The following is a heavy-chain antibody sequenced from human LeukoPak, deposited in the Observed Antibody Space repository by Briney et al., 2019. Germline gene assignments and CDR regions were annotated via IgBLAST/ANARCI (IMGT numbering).Heavy chain of an antibody. V-gene: IGHV4-39*07. J-gene: IGHJ3*02. CDR3: ARVLAFLGSLKSAFDI. CDR2: IYYSGST. CDR1: GGSISSSTYY. D-gene: IGHD3-10*01. Sequence: KPSETLSLTCTVSGGSISSSTYYWGWIRQPPGKGLEWIVSIYYSGSTYYNPSLKSRVTISVDTSKNQFSLKLSSVTAADTAVYYCARVLAFLGSLKSAFDIWGQGTMVTVSS.